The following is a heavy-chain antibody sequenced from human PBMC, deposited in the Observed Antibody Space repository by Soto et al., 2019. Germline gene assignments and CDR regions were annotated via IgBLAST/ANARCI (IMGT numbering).Heavy chain of an antibody. V-gene: IGHV5-51*01. Sequence: GESLRIAYKASGYSFTNYWVGWVRQMPGKGLEWMGIIYPGDSDTRYSPSFPGQVTISSDKSISTVYLQWSSLKASDTAMYYCARRIAGTGYYYYGMDVWGQGTTVTVSS. J-gene: IGHJ6*02. CDR1: GYSFTNYW. CDR2: IYPGDSDT. D-gene: IGHD1-1*01. CDR3: ARRIAGTGYYYYGMDV.